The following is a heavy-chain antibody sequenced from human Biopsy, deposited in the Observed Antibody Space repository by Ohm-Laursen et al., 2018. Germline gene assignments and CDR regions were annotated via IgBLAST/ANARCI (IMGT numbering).Heavy chain of an antibody. Sequence: GASVKVSCKASGFSFTGYYIHWVRRAPGQGLEWMGWISPKSGGTNYAQKFQGNITMTKNTSMSTAYMEMSRLRSDDTAVYYCALQSVAQMKNFDYWGQGTLVTVSS. CDR1: GFSFTGYY. CDR3: ALQSVAQMKNFDY. D-gene: IGHD6-19*01. CDR2: ISPKSGGT. J-gene: IGHJ4*02. V-gene: IGHV1-2*02.